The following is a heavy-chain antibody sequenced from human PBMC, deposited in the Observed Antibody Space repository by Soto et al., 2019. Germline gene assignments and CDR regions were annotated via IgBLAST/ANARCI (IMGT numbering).Heavy chain of an antibody. Sequence: QVQLVESGGGVVQPGRSLRLSCAASGFTFSNYGMHWVRQAPGKGLEWVAVIWYDGSNKYYADSVKGRFTISRDNSKNTLYLQMNSLRAEDTAVYYCARDGVGYYYSSGYSAYFQHWGQGTLVTVSS. J-gene: IGHJ1*01. CDR1: GFTFSNYG. CDR3: ARDGVGYYYSSGYSAYFQH. CDR2: IWYDGSNK. D-gene: IGHD3-22*01. V-gene: IGHV3-33*01.